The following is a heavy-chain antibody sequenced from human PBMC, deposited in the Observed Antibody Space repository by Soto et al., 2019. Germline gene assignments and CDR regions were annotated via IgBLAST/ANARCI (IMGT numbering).Heavy chain of an antibody. Sequence: QVQLVESGGGVVQPGRSLRLSCAASGFTFSSYGMHWVRQAPGKGLEWVALISYDGSNKYYADSVKGRFTISRDNSKNTLYLQMNSLRAEDTAVYYCAKAISWVEGRHSYGMDVWGQGTTVTVSS. V-gene: IGHV3-30*18. J-gene: IGHJ6*02. CDR1: GFTFSSYG. CDR2: ISYDGSNK. D-gene: IGHD1-26*01. CDR3: AKAISWVEGRHSYGMDV.